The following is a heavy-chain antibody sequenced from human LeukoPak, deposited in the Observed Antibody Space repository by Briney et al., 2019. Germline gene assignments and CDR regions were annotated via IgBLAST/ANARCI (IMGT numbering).Heavy chain of an antibody. V-gene: IGHV4-59*08. CDR2: VYYTGST. D-gene: IGHD6-6*01. CDR1: GGSVSNYY. Sequence: PSETLSLTCSVSGGSVSNYYWSWIRQPPGKGLEWIGYVYYTGSTNYNPSLKSRVTMFEDKSKNQFSLRLYSVTVADTAVYYCARHFAYSSSSYFDYRGQGSMTIVSS. CDR3: ARHFAYSSSSYFDY. J-gene: IGHJ4*02.